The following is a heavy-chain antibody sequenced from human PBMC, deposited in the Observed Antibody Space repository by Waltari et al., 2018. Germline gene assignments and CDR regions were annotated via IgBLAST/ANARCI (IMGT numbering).Heavy chain of an antibody. Sequence: LRLSCAASGFTFSSYGMHWVRQAPGKGLEWVAVIWYDGSNKYYADSVKGRFTISRDNSKNTLYLQMNSLRAEDTAVYYCASGLGYMDYWGQGTLVTVSS. J-gene: IGHJ4*02. V-gene: IGHV3-33*01. CDR3: ASGLGYMDY. CDR2: IWYDGSNK. D-gene: IGHD1-1*01. CDR1: GFTFSSYG.